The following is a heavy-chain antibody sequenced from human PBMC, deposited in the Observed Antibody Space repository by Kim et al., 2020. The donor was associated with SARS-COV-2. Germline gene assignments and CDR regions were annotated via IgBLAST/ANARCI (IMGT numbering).Heavy chain of an antibody. CDR3: ATQGSSSWKHYFDF. CDR2: IYPGDSDS. V-gene: IGHV5-51*01. J-gene: IGHJ4*02. D-gene: IGHD6-13*01. CDR1: GYSSTSYW. Sequence: GESLQISCRGSGYSSTSYWIGWVRQMPGKGLEWMGIIYPGDSDSRYSPSFQGQVTISADKSISTAYLQLSSLKASDTAVYYCATQGSSSWKHYFDFWGQGTLVTVSS.